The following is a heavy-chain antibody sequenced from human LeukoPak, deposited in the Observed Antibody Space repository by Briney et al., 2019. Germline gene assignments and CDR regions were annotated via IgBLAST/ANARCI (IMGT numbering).Heavy chain of an antibody. CDR3: ARDSLVAPSGRWFDP. CDR1: GGSISSYY. J-gene: IGHJ5*02. Sequence: PSETLSLTCTVSGGSISSYYWSWIRQPPGKGLEWIGYIHYSGSTNYNPSLKSRVTISVDTSKNQFSLKLSSVTAADTAVYYCARDSLVAPSGRWFDPWGQGTLVTVSS. V-gene: IGHV4-59*01. D-gene: IGHD2-15*01. CDR2: IHYSGST.